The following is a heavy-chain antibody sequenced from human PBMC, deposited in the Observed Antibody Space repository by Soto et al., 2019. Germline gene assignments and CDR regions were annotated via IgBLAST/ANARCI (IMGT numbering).Heavy chain of an antibody. Sequence: QVQLVQSGGELKKPGASVKVSCKASGYTFTNYAISWVRQAPGRGLEWMGWVNTYNGNPNYAQIFQGRVTMTTDTSTGTAYMQLRSLKSADSAIFYFARDSQYSTSWQRFDSWGQGTLVTVSS. CDR3: ARDSQYSTSWQRFDS. CDR2: VNTYNGNP. J-gene: IGHJ4*02. CDR1: GYTFTNYA. V-gene: IGHV1-18*01. D-gene: IGHD6-13*01.